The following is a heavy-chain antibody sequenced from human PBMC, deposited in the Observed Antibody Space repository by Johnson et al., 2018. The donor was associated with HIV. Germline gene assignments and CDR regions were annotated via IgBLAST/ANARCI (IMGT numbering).Heavy chain of an antibody. Sequence: QVQLVESGGGVVQPGRSLRLSCAASGFTFSSYGMHWVRQAPGKGLEWVAVIWYDGSNKYYADSVKGRFTISRDNSKNTLYLQMNSLRAEDTAVYYCAKGGYKWKFDGFDIWGQGTMVTVSS. D-gene: IGHD1-20*01. CDR2: IWYDGSNK. CDR1: GFTFSSYG. V-gene: IGHV3-33*06. CDR3: AKGGYKWKFDGFDI. J-gene: IGHJ3*02.